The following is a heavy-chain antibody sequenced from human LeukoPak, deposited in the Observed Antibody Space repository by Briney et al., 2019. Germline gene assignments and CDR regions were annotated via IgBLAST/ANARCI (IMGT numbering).Heavy chain of an antibody. J-gene: IGHJ4*02. D-gene: IGHD6-13*01. V-gene: IGHV3-21*01. CDR3: ARDERWRGIAAAGTLW. CDR2: ISDSSNYI. Sequence: GGSLRLSCAASGFTFSSYNMNWVRQAPGKGLEWVSSISDSSNYIYYADSVKGRFTISRDNAKNSLYLEMNSLRAEDTAVYYCARDERWRGIAAAGTLWWGQGTLVTVSS. CDR1: GFTFSSYN.